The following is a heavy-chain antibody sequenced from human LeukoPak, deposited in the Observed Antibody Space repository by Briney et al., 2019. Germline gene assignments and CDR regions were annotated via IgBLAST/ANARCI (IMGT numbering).Heavy chain of an antibody. Sequence: GGSLRLSCAASGFTVSSNYMSWVRQAPGKGLEWVSAIYSGGSTYYADSVKGRFTISRDNSKNTLYLQMNSLRAEDTAVYYCASTTLKDYYDSSGYYYEVGAFDIWGQGTMVTVSS. V-gene: IGHV3-66*01. CDR1: GFTVSSNY. J-gene: IGHJ3*02. CDR3: ASTTLKDYYDSSGYYYEVGAFDI. D-gene: IGHD3-22*01. CDR2: IYSGGST.